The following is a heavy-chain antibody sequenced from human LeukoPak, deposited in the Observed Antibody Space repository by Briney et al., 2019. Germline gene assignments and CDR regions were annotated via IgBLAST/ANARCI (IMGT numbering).Heavy chain of an antibody. CDR3: ARSPIEMYCSSTSCYYDWFDP. Sequence: ASVKVSCKASGYTFTGYYMHWVRQAPGQGLEWMGWINPNSGGTNYAQKFQGWVTMTRDTSISTAYMVLSRLRSDDTAVYYCARSPIEMYCSSTSCYYDWFDPWGQGTLVTVSS. CDR2: INPNSGGT. CDR1: GYTFTGYY. D-gene: IGHD2-2*01. J-gene: IGHJ5*02. V-gene: IGHV1-2*04.